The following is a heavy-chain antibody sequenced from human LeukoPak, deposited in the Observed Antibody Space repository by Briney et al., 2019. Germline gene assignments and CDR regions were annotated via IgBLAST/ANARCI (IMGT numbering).Heavy chain of an antibody. D-gene: IGHD3-22*01. Sequence: ASVKVSCKASGGTFSSYAISWVRQAPGQGLEWMGGIIPIFGTANYAQKFQGRVTINADESTSTAYMELSSLRSEDTAVYYCARDRLYYYDSSGLEPFDYWGQGTLVTVSS. CDR3: ARDRLYYYDSSGLEPFDY. V-gene: IGHV1-69*13. J-gene: IGHJ4*02. CDR2: IIPIFGTA. CDR1: GGTFSSYA.